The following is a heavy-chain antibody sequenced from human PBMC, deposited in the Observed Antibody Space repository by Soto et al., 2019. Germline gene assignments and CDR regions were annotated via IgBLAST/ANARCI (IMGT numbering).Heavy chain of an antibody. D-gene: IGHD6-19*01. CDR1: GASISSSNC. CDR2: IFQSGST. CDR3: AKIAVSGPFDY. V-gene: IGHV4-4*02. Sequence: SSETLSLTCAISGASISSSNCWNWVRQPPGKGLEWIGEIFQSGSTNYNPSFKSRVTISMDKPKNQFSLKLSSVTAADTAMYYCAKIAVSGPFDYWGQGILVTVS. J-gene: IGHJ4*02.